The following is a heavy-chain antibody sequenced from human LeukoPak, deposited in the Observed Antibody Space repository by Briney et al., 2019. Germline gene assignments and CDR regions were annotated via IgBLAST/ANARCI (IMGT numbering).Heavy chain of an antibody. CDR3: AKDRRYSYGQTEYFQH. J-gene: IGHJ1*01. Sequence: GGSLRLSCAASEFTFSSYAMGWVRQAPGRGLEGFPAISGSGGSTYYADSVEGRFTISRDNSKNTLYLQMNSLRAEDTAVYYCAKDRRYSYGQTEYFQHWGQGTLVTVSS. V-gene: IGHV3-23*01. CDR1: EFTFSSYA. D-gene: IGHD5-18*01. CDR2: ISGSGGST.